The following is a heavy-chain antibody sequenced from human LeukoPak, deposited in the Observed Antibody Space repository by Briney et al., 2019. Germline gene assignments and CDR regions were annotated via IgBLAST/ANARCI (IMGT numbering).Heavy chain of an antibody. J-gene: IGHJ4*02. CDR3: ATDPMGGSGWYDDY. Sequence: ASVKVSCKVSGYTLTELSMHWVRQAPGKGLEWMGGFDPEDGETIYAQKFQGRVTMTEATSTDTAYMELSSLRSEDTAVYYCATDPMGGSGWYDDYWGQGTLVTVSS. CDR1: GYTLTELS. CDR2: FDPEDGET. D-gene: IGHD6-19*01. V-gene: IGHV1-24*01.